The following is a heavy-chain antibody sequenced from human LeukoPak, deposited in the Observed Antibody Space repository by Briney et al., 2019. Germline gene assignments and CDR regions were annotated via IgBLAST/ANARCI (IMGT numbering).Heavy chain of an antibody. V-gene: IGHV3-7*03. Sequence: QSGGSLRLSCAASGFTFSTYWMSWVRQAPGKGLEWVANIKKDGSEKYYMDSVKGRFTISRDNVENSLYLQMNSLRAEDTAVYYCAREGVHCSGRSCLKAYWGQGTQVTVSS. J-gene: IGHJ4*02. CDR2: IKKDGSEK. CDR1: GFTFSTYW. CDR3: AREGVHCSGRSCLKAY. D-gene: IGHD2-15*01.